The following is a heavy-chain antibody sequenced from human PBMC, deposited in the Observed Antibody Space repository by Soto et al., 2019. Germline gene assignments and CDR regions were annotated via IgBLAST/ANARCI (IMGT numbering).Heavy chain of an antibody. CDR2: ISYDGSNK. J-gene: IGHJ6*02. D-gene: IGHD4-4*01. CDR3: AKDFTDYSKYYYYGMDV. V-gene: IGHV3-30*18. CDR1: ECTFSSYG. Sequence: GGALRLSCAASECTFSSYGMHWVRQAPGKGLEWVAVISYDGSNKYYADSVKGRLTISRDNSKNTLYLQVNSLRAEDTAVYYCAKDFTDYSKYYYYGMDVWGQGTTVPVSS.